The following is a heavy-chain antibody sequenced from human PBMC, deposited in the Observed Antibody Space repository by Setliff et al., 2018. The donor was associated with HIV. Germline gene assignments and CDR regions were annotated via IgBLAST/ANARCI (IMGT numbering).Heavy chain of an antibody. CDR2: IFTSGST. D-gene: IGHD2-15*01. CDR3: AATYCRGGGRDCPQMYDY. CDR1: GDSISSGSYY. J-gene: IGHJ4*02. V-gene: IGHV4-61*09. Sequence: SETLSLTCAVSGDSISSGSYYWSWIRQPAGEGLEWIRHIFTSGSTNYNPSIKSRVSISLDTSKKQFSLKLNSVTAADSAIYYCAATYCRGGGRDCPQMYDYWGQGSLVTVS.